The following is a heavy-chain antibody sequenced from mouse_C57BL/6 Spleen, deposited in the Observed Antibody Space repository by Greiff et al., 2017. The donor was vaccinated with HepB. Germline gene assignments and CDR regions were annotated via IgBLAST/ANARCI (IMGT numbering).Heavy chain of an antibody. CDR2: INPNNGGT. V-gene: IGHV1-18*01. CDR1: GYTFTDYN. J-gene: IGHJ1*03. Sequence: VQLKQSGPELVKPGASVKIPCKASGYTFTDYNMDWVKQSHGKSLEWIGDINPNNGGTIYNQKFKGKATLTVDKSSSTAYMELRSLTSEDTAVYYCARDPYITTGYFDVWGTRTTVTVSS. CDR3: ARDPYITTGYFDV. D-gene: IGHD1-1*01.